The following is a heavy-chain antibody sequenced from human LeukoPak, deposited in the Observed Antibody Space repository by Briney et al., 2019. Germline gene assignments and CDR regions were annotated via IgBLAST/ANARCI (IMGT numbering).Heavy chain of an antibody. CDR3: ARDRSPRGFDS. CDR2: IDHSGST. D-gene: IGHD1-14*01. V-gene: IGHV4-34*01. Sequence: PSETLSLTCAVSGGSFSGYYWNWIRQPPGKGLEWIGEIDHSGSTNYNPSLKSRVTILVDTSKNQFSLKLSSVTAADTAVYYCARDRSPRGFDSWGQGTLVTVSS. CDR1: GGSFSGYY. J-gene: IGHJ4*02.